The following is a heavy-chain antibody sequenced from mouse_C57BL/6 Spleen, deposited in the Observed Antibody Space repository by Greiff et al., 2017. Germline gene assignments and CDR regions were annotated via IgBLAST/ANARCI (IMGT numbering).Heavy chain of an antibody. Sequence: EVKVVESEGGLVQPGSSMKLSCTASGFTFSDYYMAWVRQVPEKGLEWVANINYDGSSTYYLDSLKSRFIISRDNAKNILYLQMSSLKSEDTATYYCARENYYGSSYDYAMDYWGQGTSVTVSS. D-gene: IGHD1-1*01. CDR3: ARENYYGSSYDYAMDY. CDR2: INYDGSST. V-gene: IGHV5-16*01. CDR1: GFTFSDYY. J-gene: IGHJ4*01.